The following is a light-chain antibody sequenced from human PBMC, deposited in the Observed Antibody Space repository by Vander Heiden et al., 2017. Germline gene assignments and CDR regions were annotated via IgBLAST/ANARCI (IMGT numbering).Light chain of an antibody. V-gene: IGKV4-1*01. Sequence: DIVMTQSPAPLAVSPGERATITRKSSQSVLNSSNNKNYLAWYQQKPGQPPKLFIYWASTQESGVPDRFSGSGSGTDFTLTISSLQAEDVAVYYCQQFYSTPLTFGGGTRVEIK. CDR3: QQFYSTPLT. CDR1: QSVLNSSNNKNY. CDR2: WAS. J-gene: IGKJ4*01.